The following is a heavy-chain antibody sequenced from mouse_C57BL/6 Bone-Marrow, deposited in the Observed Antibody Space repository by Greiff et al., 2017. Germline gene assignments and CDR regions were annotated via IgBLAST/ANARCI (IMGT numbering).Heavy chain of an antibody. J-gene: IGHJ2*01. Sequence: QVHVKQPGAELVKPGASVKLSCKASGYTFTSYWMHWVKQRPGQGLEWIGMIHPNSGSTNYNEKFKSKATLTVDKSSSTAYMQLSSLTSEDSAVYYCARGGLLPYYWGQGTTLAVSS. CDR3: ARGGLLPYY. CDR1: GYTFTSYW. D-gene: IGHD1-1*01. CDR2: IHPNSGST. V-gene: IGHV1-64*01.